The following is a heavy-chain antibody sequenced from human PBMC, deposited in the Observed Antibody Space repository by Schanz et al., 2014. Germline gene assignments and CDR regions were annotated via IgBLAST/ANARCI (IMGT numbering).Heavy chain of an antibody. D-gene: IGHD3-10*01. CDR2: ISGGGGTT. CDR3: ARIGGSVFDY. Sequence: EVQLAESGGGLVQPGGSLRLSCAASTFTFSSDWMSWVRQAPGKGLEWVSAISGGGGTTYYADSVKGRFTISRDNSKNSLYRQMNSLRAEDTAVYYCARIGGSVFDYWAQGTLVTVSS. V-gene: IGHV3-23*04. J-gene: IGHJ4*02. CDR1: TFTFSSDW.